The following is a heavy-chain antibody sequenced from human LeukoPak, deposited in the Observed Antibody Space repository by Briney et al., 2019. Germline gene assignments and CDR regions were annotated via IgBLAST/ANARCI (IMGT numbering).Heavy chain of an antibody. J-gene: IGHJ4*02. CDR3: AKEGMIRGVIDY. CDR2: IHTSGST. CDR1: GASISPYY. D-gene: IGHD3-10*01. Sequence: SETLSLTCTVSGASISPYYWTWIRQPAGKGLEWIGHIHTSGSTNYNPSLRSRVTMSVDTSKSQFSLKLNSVTAADTAVYYCAKEGMIRGVIDYWGQGALVTVSS. V-gene: IGHV4-4*07.